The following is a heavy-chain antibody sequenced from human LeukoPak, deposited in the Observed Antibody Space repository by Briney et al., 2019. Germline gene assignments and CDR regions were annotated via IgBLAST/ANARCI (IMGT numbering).Heavy chain of an antibody. J-gene: IGHJ6*03. V-gene: IGHV4-34*01. Sequence: SETLSLTCAVYGGSFNDYYWIWIRQPPGKGLEWIGEIKPSGKTNYNPSLESRVTISVDTSKNHFSLKLSSVTAADTAVYYCARRDYLDHFYYIDVWDKGNTVTVSS. CDR2: IKPSGKT. CDR1: GGSFNDYY. CDR3: ARRDYLDHFYYIDV. D-gene: IGHD3-10*01.